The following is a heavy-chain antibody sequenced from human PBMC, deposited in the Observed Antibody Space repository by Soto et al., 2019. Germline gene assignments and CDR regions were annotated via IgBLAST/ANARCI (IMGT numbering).Heavy chain of an antibody. Sequence: PXESVKISCKGSGYSLTSYWINWVRQIPGKGLEWMGRIDPSDSYTNYSPSFQGHVTTSADKSISTAYLQWSSLKASDTAMYYCARDGSYDSTGYIDYWGQGTLVTVSS. CDR1: GYSLTSYW. CDR3: ARDGSYDSTGYIDY. D-gene: IGHD3-22*01. V-gene: IGHV5-10-1*01. CDR2: IDPSDSYT. J-gene: IGHJ4*02.